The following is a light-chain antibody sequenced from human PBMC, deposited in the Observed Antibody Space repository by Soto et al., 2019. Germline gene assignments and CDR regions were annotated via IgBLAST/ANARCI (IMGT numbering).Light chain of an antibody. CDR1: QSVTSNH. CDR3: QQYATSPRT. Sequence: EIVLTHSPGALSLSPVERATLSFKSSQSVTSNHLVWYQQMPGQAPRLLIGGASRRATGVPDRFTGSGSGTDFYLTIDRLEPEDAAMYYCQQYATSPRTFGGGTKV. J-gene: IGKJ4*01. V-gene: IGKV3-20*01. CDR2: GAS.